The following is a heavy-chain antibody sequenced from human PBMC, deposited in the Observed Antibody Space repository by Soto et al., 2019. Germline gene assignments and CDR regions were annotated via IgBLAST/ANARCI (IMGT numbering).Heavy chain of an antibody. CDR2: IYYRGST. CDR1: GGSISSGGYY. Sequence: QVQLQESGPGLVKPSQTLSLTCTVSGGSISSGGYYWSWIRQHPGKGLEWIGYIYYRGSTYYNPSLKSRVTISVDTSKNQFSLKLSSVTAADTAVYYCARDSDPYYYGSGSYIYWGQGTLVTVSS. CDR3: ARDSDPYYYGSGSYIY. J-gene: IGHJ4*02. D-gene: IGHD3-10*01. V-gene: IGHV4-31*03.